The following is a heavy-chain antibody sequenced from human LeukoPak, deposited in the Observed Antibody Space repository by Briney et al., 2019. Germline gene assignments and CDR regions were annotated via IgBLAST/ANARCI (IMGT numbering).Heavy chain of an antibody. CDR1: GGTFSSYA. Sequence: SVKVSCKASGGTFSSYAISWVRQAPGQGLEWMGGIIPIFGTANYAQKFQGRVTITADESTSTAYMELSSLRSEDTAVYYCARGGDVVVPADGYMDVWGKGTTVTVSS. J-gene: IGHJ6*03. V-gene: IGHV1-69*13. CDR2: IIPIFGTA. CDR3: ARGGDVVVPADGYMDV. D-gene: IGHD2-2*01.